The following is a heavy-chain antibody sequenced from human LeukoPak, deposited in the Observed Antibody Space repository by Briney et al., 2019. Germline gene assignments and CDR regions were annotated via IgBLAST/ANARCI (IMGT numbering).Heavy chain of an antibody. Sequence: GGSLRLSCAASGFSFRSYALHWVRQAPGKGLEWVAVISYDGSKRSYGDSVKGRFTISRDSSENTVSLQMNSLRAEDTAVYHCAKLGGVLLWFGDSINDYFDYWGQGTLVTVSS. CDR2: ISYDGSKR. J-gene: IGHJ4*02. CDR3: AKLGGVLLWFGDSINDYFDY. V-gene: IGHV3-30-3*02. D-gene: IGHD3-10*01. CDR1: GFSFRSYA.